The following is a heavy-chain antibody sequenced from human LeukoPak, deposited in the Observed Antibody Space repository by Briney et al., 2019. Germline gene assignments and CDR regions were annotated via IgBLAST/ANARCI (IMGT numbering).Heavy chain of an antibody. V-gene: IGHV3-7*03. J-gene: IGHJ4*02. CDR1: GFTFSDYY. CDR2: IKEDGSDK. CDR3: AKRDGNY. Sequence: GGSLRLSCEASGFTFSDYYMTWVRQAPGKGLEWVASIKEDGSDKIYVDSVRGRFTISRDNSKNTLYLQMNSLRAEDTAVYYCAKRDGNYWGQGTLVTVSS.